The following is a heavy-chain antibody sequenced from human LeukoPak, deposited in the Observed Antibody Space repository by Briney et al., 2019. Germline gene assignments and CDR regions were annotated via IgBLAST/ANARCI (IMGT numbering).Heavy chain of an antibody. V-gene: IGHV3-21*04. J-gene: IGHJ4*02. D-gene: IGHD3-22*01. CDR3: AKDSYYDRRGY. CDR2: ISRSSSHK. CDR1: GFTFSDYS. Sequence: GGSLRLSCAASGFTFSDYSMSWVRQAPEKGLEWVSSISRSSSHKYYADSVKGRFTISRDNSKNTLYLQMNSLRAEDTAVYYCAKDSYYDRRGYWGQGTLVTVSS.